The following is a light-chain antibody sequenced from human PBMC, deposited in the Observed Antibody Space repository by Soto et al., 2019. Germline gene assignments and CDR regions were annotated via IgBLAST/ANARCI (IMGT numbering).Light chain of an antibody. CDR3: QQYNSWPVRPVT. CDR2: GAS. V-gene: IGKV3-15*01. Sequence: DIVMTQSPATLSVSPGERATLSCRASQSVGRNLAWYQQKPGQAPRLLILGASTRATGIPARFSGSGSGTEFTLTISSLQSEDFAVYYCQQYNSWPVRPVTFGQGTKLEIK. CDR1: QSVGRN. J-gene: IGKJ2*01.